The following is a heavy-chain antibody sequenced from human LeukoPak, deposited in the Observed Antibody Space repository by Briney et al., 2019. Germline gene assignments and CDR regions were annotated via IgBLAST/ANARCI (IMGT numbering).Heavy chain of an antibody. Sequence: GASVKVSCTASVDTFTSYGISWVRQAPGQGLEWMGWISAYNGNTNYAQKLQGRVTMTTDTSTSTAYMELRSLRSDDTAVYYCARGDSGGYFDYWGQGTLVTVSS. CDR3: ARGDSGGYFDY. CDR1: VDTFTSYG. J-gene: IGHJ4*02. CDR2: ISAYNGNT. V-gene: IGHV1-18*01. D-gene: IGHD2-21*01.